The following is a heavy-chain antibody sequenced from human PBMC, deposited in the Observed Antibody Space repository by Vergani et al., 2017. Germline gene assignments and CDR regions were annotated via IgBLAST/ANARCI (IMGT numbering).Heavy chain of an antibody. D-gene: IGHD3-16*01. CDR2: INPNGGGT. CDR1: GYTFTAYY. J-gene: IGHJ5*02. CDR3: ANKRGDNWFDP. V-gene: IGHV1-2*02. Sequence: QVQLVQSGAEVKKPGASVKVSCRASGYTFTAYYMHWVRQAPGQGFEWMGWINPNGGGTSYAQKFQGRVTMTRDTSISTAYMELSRRSSDDTAVYYCANKRGDNWFDPGGQGTLVTVSS.